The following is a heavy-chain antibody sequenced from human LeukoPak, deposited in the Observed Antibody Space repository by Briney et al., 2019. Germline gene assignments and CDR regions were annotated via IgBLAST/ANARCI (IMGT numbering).Heavy chain of an antibody. D-gene: IGHD2-2*01. V-gene: IGHV3-23*01. CDR2: IIGGAGST. Sequence: PGGTLRLSCAASGFSFSSHGMSWVRQAPGKGLEWVSGIIGGAGSTYYADSVKGRFTISGDNSKNTLFLQMNSLRAEDTAVYYCATNLRGIVVVPAAPTNYYYYMDVWGKGTTVTISS. CDR3: ATNLRGIVVVPAAPTNYYYYMDV. J-gene: IGHJ6*03. CDR1: GFSFSSHG.